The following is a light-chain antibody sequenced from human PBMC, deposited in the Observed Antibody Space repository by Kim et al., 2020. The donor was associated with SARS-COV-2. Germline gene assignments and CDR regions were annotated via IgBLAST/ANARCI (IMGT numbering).Light chain of an antibody. CDR2: WAS. CDR3: QQYYSDVGT. V-gene: IGKV4-1*01. Sequence: DIVLTQSPDSLAVSLGERATINCKSSQSVLYSADNKNYLAWYQQKPGQPPKLLIYWASTRESGVPDRFSGSGSGTNFTLTISSLQVDDVAIYSCQQYYSDVGTFGQGTKVEIK. J-gene: IGKJ1*01. CDR1: QSVLYSADNKNY.